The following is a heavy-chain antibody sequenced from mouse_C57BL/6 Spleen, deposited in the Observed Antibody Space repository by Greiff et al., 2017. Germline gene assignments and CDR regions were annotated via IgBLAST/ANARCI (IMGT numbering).Heavy chain of an antibody. CDR3: ASGYYYGCSPYYAMDY. D-gene: IGHD1-1*01. CDR1: GYTFTTYP. J-gene: IGHJ4*01. Sequence: VQLQQSGAELVKPGASVKMSCKASGYTFTTYPIEWMKQNHGKSLEWIGNFHPYNDDTKYNEKFKDKATLTVEKSSSTAYLELRQLTSDDSAVSSGASGYYYGCSPYYAMDYWGQGTSVTVSS. CDR2: FHPYNDDT. V-gene: IGHV1-47*01.